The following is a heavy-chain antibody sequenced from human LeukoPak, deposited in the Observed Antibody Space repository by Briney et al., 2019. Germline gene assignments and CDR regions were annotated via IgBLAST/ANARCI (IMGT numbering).Heavy chain of an antibody. Sequence: TGASLKISCKGSGYNFTSYWIGWVRQLPGKGLEWMGIIYPGDSDTRYSPSFQGQVTISADKSITTAYLQWSSLKASDTAMYYCARHGIVVVPAAIRGSYYYYYMDVWGKGTTVTVSS. J-gene: IGHJ6*03. V-gene: IGHV5-51*01. D-gene: IGHD2-2*02. CDR3: ARHGIVVVPAAIRGSYYYYYMDV. CDR1: GYNFTSYW. CDR2: IYPGDSDT.